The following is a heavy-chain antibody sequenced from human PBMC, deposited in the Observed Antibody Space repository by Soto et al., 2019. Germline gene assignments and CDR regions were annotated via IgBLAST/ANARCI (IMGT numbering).Heavy chain of an antibody. CDR1: GFTLSSSV. J-gene: IGHJ3*02. CDR3: PKEGHTSVRCGCFNI. CDR2: ISVDGRND. D-gene: IGHD2-21*01. Sequence: QVQVVESGGGVVQPGRSLRLSCEASGFTLSSSVMHWVRQAPGKRLEWLSVISVDGRNDLHAGAVKGRFTISRDISKYMVSLQMNDLRPDYTATYFCPKEGHTSVRCGCFNISGQGTMVTVSS. V-gene: IGHV3-30*18.